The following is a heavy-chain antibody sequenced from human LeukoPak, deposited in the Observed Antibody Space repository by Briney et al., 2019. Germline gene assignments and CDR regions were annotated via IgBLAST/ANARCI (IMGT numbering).Heavy chain of an antibody. D-gene: IGHD6-19*01. V-gene: IGHV3-74*01. CDR1: GFTLSTYW. J-gene: IGHJ2*01. Sequence: GSLRLSCAASGFTLSTYWMHWVRQAPGKGLVWVARINSDGSSTNYADSVKGRVTISRDNAKNTLYLQMNSLRAEDTAVYYCARGQWLVSHWYFDLWGRGTLVTVSS. CDR2: INSDGSST. CDR3: ARGQWLVSHWYFDL.